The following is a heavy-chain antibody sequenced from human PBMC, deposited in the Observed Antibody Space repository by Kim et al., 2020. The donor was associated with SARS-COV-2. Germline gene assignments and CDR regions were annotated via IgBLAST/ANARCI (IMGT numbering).Heavy chain of an antibody. Sequence: GGSLRLSCAASGFTFSSYAMSWVRQAPGKGLEWVSAISGSGGSTYYADSVKGRFTISRDNSKNTLYLQMNSLRAEDTAVYYCAKGRWAARPSRGYYFDYWGQGTLVTVSS. D-gene: IGHD6-6*01. V-gene: IGHV3-23*01. J-gene: IGHJ4*02. CDR2: ISGSGGST. CDR3: AKGRWAARPSRGYYFDY. CDR1: GFTFSSYA.